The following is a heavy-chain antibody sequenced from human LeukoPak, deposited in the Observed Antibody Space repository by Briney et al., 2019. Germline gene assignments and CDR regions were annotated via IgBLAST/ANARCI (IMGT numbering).Heavy chain of an antibody. CDR1: GDSISPYY. D-gene: IGHD6-13*01. CDR2: IYYSGDT. J-gene: IGHJ4*02. Sequence: SETLSLTCTVSGDSISPYYWSWIRQPPGKGLEWIGYIYYSGDTNYNPSLKSRVTMSVDTSKNQFSLKLSSVTAADTAVYYCARSQQLIRTFDYWGQGTLVTASS. CDR3: ARSQQLIRTFDY. V-gene: IGHV4-59*01.